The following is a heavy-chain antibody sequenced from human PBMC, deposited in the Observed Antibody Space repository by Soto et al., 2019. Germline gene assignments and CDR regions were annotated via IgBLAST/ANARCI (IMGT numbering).Heavy chain of an antibody. CDR3: ARGSIAAASYFDY. J-gene: IGHJ4*02. V-gene: IGHV1-69*01. CDR2: IMPMFGSA. D-gene: IGHD6-25*01. CDR1: GGTFSSYA. Sequence: QVKLVQSGAEVKKPGSSVKVSCKASGGTFSSYAISWVRQAPGQGLEWMGAIMPMFGSANYAQNFQGTVTITADESTSTAYMELSSLRSDDTAVYYCARGSIAAASYFDYWGQGTLITVSS.